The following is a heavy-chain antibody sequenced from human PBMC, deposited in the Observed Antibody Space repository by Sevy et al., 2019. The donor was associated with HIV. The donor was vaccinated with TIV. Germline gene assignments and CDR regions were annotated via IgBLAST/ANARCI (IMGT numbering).Heavy chain of an antibody. J-gene: IGHJ3*02. Sequence: ASVKVSCKVSGYTLTELSMHWVRQAPGKGLEWMGGFDPEDGETIYAQKFQGRVTMTEDTSTDTSYMDLSSLRSEDTAVYYCATGEVLWFGGSGAFDIWGQGTMVTVSS. CDR2: FDPEDGET. D-gene: IGHD3-10*01. CDR1: GYTLTELS. CDR3: ATGEVLWFGGSGAFDI. V-gene: IGHV1-24*01.